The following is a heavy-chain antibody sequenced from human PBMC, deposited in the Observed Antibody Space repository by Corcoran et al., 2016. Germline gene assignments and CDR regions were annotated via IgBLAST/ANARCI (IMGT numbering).Heavy chain of an antibody. D-gene: IGHD2-2*01. CDR3: ARDRFVVPAIGGNYYYYGMDV. CDR2: IISSSSYI. V-gene: IGHV3-21*01. J-gene: IGHJ6*02. Sequence: EVQLVESGGGLVKPGGSLRLSCAASGFTFSSYSMNWVRQAPGKGLEWVSSIISSSSYIYYADSVKGRFTISRDNAKNSLYLQMNSLRAEDTAVYYCARDRFVVPAIGGNYYYYGMDVWGQGTTVTVSS. CDR1: GFTFSSYS.